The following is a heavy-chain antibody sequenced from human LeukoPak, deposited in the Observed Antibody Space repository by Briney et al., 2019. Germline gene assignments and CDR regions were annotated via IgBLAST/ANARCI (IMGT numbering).Heavy chain of an antibody. CDR1: GFTFSSYE. J-gene: IGHJ4*02. CDR2: ISSSGSTI. Sequence: GGSLRLSCAASGFTFSSYEMNWVRQAPGKGLEWVSYISSSGSTIYYADSVKGRFTISRDNAKNSLYLQMNSLRAEDTAVYYCARPQGYDFWSGPFDYWGQGTLVTVPS. D-gene: IGHD3-3*01. CDR3: ARPQGYDFWSGPFDY. V-gene: IGHV3-48*03.